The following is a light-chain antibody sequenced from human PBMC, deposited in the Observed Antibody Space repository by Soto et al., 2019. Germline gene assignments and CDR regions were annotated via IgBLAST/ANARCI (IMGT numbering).Light chain of an antibody. CDR2: GTS. CDR3: QQYGSSPWT. J-gene: IGKJ1*01. Sequence: EIVLTQSPDTLSLSPGERATLSCRASQRVSGNYLAWYQQKPGQAPRLLIYGTSRRATGVPDRFSASGSGTDFTLTISRLEPEDFAVYYCQQYGSSPWTFGQGTKVDIK. CDR1: QRVSGNY. V-gene: IGKV3-20*01.